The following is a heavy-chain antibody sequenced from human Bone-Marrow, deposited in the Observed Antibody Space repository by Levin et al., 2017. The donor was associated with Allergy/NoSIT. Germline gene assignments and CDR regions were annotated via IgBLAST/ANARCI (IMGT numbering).Heavy chain of an antibody. V-gene: IGHV1-18*01. CDR2: ISGNHGNT. Sequence: TGESLKISCKASGYTFTSYGISWVRQAPGQGLEWMGWISGNHGNTNYAQKLQGRVTMTRDTSTTTVHMELRSLRSDDTAVYYCARDLGDYGDLYFGMDVWGQGTTVTVSS. CDR1: GYTFTSYG. CDR3: ARDLGDYGDLYFGMDV. D-gene: IGHD4-17*01. J-gene: IGHJ6*02.